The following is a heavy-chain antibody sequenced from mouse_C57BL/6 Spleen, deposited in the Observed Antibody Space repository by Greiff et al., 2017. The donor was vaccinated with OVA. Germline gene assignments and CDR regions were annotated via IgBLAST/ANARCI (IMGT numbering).Heavy chain of an antibody. CDR3: ARVYDYGSFAY. J-gene: IGHJ3*01. Sequence: EVKLVESEGGLVQPGSSLKLSCTASGFTFSDYYMAWVRQVPEKGLEWVANITYDGSSTYYLDSLKSRFIISRDHAKNILYLQMSRLKSEDTSSYYCARVYDYGSFAYWGQGTLGTVSA. D-gene: IGHD2-4*01. V-gene: IGHV5-16*01. CDR1: GFTFSDYY. CDR2: ITYDGSST.